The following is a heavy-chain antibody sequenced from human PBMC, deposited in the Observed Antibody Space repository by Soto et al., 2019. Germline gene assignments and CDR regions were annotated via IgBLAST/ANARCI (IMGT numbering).Heavy chain of an antibody. V-gene: IGHV4-34*01. CDR2: INHSGST. J-gene: IGHJ6*02. CDR1: GGSFSGYY. D-gene: IGHD5-18*01. Sequence: QVQVQQWGAGLLKPSETLSLTCAVYGGSFSGYYWSWIRQPPGKGLEWIGEINHSGSTNYNPSLKSRVTISVDTSKNQFSLKLSSVTAADTAVYYCARGLPWIQLWPYYYYYGMDVWGQGTTVTVSS. CDR3: ARGLPWIQLWPYYYYYGMDV.